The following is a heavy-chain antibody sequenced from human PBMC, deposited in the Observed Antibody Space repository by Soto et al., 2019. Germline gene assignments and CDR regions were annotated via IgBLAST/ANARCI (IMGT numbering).Heavy chain of an antibody. CDR3: ARDGYSYGSHYFDY. Sequence: GGSLRLSCAASGFTFSSYNMNWVRQAPGKGLEWVSSISSSSSYIYYADSVKGRFTISRDNAKNSLYLQMNSLRAEDTAVYYCARDGYSYGSHYFDYWGQGTLVTVSS. D-gene: IGHD5-18*01. CDR1: GFTFSSYN. V-gene: IGHV3-21*01. CDR2: ISSSSSYI. J-gene: IGHJ4*02.